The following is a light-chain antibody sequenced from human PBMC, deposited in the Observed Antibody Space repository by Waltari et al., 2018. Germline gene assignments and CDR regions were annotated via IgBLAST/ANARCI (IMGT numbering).Light chain of an antibody. CDR3: QVWYGSSDHWV. CDR2: YDS. J-gene: IGLJ2*01. Sequence: SYVLTQPPSVSVAPGKTARITCGGNFIGSSSVHWYQQKPGQAPVLVIQYDSDRPSVLPWLFSVSNSGNPATRTISSVEAVDEADYYCQVWYGSSDHWVVGGGTKLTVL. V-gene: IGLV3-21*01. CDR1: FIGSSS.